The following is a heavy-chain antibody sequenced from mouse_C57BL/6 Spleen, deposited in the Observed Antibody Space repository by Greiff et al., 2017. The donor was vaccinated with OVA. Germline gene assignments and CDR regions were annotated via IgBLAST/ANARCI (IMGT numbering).Heavy chain of an antibody. Sequence: VQLQQPGAELVKPGASVKMSCKASGYTFTSYWITWVKQRPGQGLEWIGDIYPGSGSTNYNEKFKSKATLTVDTSSSTAYMQLSSQTSEDSAVYYCARERNDYDVPWFAYWGQGTLVTVSA. CDR1: GYTFTSYW. CDR2: IYPGSGST. J-gene: IGHJ3*01. CDR3: ARERNDYDVPWFAY. V-gene: IGHV1-55*01. D-gene: IGHD2-4*01.